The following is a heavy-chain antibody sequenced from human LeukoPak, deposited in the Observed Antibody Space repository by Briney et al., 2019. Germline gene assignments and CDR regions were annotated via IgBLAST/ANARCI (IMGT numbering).Heavy chain of an antibody. CDR1: GFTFSSYS. V-gene: IGHV3-21*01. Sequence: GGSLRLSCAASGFTFSSYSMNWVRQAPGKGLEWVSSISSSSSYIYYADSVKGRFTISRDNAKNSLYLQMNSLRAEDTAVYYCARGATGCGSWFDPWGQGTLVTVSS. J-gene: IGHJ5*02. D-gene: IGHD3-9*01. CDR2: ISSSSSYI. CDR3: ARGATGCGSWFDP.